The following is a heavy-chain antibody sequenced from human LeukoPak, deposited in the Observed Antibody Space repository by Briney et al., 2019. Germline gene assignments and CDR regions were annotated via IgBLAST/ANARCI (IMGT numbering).Heavy chain of an antibody. CDR3: ASVLSGIAVAGSFDP. J-gene: IGHJ5*02. Sequence: SVKVSCKASGGTFSSYAISWVRQAPGQGLEWMGRIIPILGIANYAQKFQGRVTITADKSTSTACMELSSLRSEDTAVYYCASVLSGIAVAGSFDPWGQGTLVTVSS. V-gene: IGHV1-69*04. CDR1: GGTFSSYA. D-gene: IGHD6-19*01. CDR2: IIPILGIA.